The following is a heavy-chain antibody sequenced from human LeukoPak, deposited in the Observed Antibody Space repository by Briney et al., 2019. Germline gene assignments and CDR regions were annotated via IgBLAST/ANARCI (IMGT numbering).Heavy chain of an antibody. CDR3: AKDRGSYYFDY. Sequence: SGGSLRHSCAASGFTFSRNGMHWVRQAPDKGLEWVAVISYNGSNKYSADSVKGRFTISRDNSKNTLYLQMNSLRAEDTAVYYCAKDRGSYYFDYWGQGTLVTVSS. D-gene: IGHD3-10*01. J-gene: IGHJ4*02. V-gene: IGHV3-30*18. CDR2: ISYNGSNK. CDR1: GFTFSRNG.